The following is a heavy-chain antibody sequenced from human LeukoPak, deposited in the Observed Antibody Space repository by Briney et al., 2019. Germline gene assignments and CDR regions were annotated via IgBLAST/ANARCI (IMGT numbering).Heavy chain of an antibody. CDR1: GYTFTSYD. D-gene: IGHD6-13*01. V-gene: IGHV1-8*02. CDR2: MNPNSGNT. CDR3: SGGYAAAAGLDY. Sequence: GASVKVSCKASGYTFTSYDINWVRQATGQGLEWMGWMNPNSGNTGYAQKFQGRVTMTRDTSTSTVYMELSSLRSEDTAVYYCSGGYAAAAGLDYWGQGTLVTVSS. J-gene: IGHJ4*02.